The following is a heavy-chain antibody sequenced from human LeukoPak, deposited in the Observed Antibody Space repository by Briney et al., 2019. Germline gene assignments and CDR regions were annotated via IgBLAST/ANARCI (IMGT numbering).Heavy chain of an antibody. D-gene: IGHD1-1*01. CDR3: AGFHQYNWNDDPYWFDP. V-gene: IGHV1-8*01. J-gene: IGHJ5*02. CDR2: MNPNSGNT. CDR1: GYTFTSYD. Sequence: ASVKVSCKASGYTFTSYDINWVRQATGQGLEWMGWMNPNSGNTGYAQKFQGRVTMTRNTSISTDYMEPSSLRPEDTAVYYCAGFHQYNWNDDPYWFDPWGQGTLVTVSS.